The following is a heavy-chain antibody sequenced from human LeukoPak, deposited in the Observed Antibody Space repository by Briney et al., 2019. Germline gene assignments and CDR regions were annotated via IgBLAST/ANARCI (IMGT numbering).Heavy chain of an antibody. V-gene: IGHV3-23*01. CDR2: ISGSGSRT. CDR3: AKDRNWNPAGYDFDY. D-gene: IGHD1-1*01. CDR1: GFTFGNIG. Sequence: GGTLRLSCAGSGFTFGNIGISWVRQAPGKGLEWVSGISGSGSRTYYADSVKGRFTISRDNSKNTLYLQMNTLSAEDTAVYYCAKDRNWNPAGYDFDYWGQGTLVTVSS. J-gene: IGHJ4*02.